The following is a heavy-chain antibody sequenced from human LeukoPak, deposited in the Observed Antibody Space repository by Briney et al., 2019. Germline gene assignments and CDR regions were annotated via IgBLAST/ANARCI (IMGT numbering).Heavy chain of an antibody. CDR3: ARLAYDSSGYYPFDY. D-gene: IGHD3-22*01. CDR2: ISAYNGNT. CDR1: GGTFSSYT. Sequence: ASVKVSCKASGGTFSSYTISWVRQAPGQGLEWMGWISAYNGNTNYAQKLQGRVTMTTDTSTSTAYMELRSLRSDDTAVYYCARLAYDSSGYYPFDYWGQGTLVTVSS. J-gene: IGHJ4*02. V-gene: IGHV1-18*01.